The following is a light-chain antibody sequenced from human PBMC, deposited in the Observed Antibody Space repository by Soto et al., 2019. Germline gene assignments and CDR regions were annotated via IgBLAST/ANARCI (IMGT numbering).Light chain of an antibody. Sequence: EIVLTQSPATLSLSPGEKATLSCRASQSVSRYLAWYQQKPGQAPRLLISDASNRATGIPARFSGSGSATDFAVTICSLEPEDCAVYYWQQRSNWPMYSFGQGTKLEIK. V-gene: IGKV3-11*01. CDR3: QQRSNWPMYS. CDR2: DAS. CDR1: QSVSRY. J-gene: IGKJ2*01.